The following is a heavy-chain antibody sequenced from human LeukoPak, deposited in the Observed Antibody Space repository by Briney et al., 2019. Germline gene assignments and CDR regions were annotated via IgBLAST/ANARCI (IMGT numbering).Heavy chain of an antibody. CDR3: ARESEAFDI. J-gene: IGHJ3*02. D-gene: IGHD1-14*01. CDR2: IWYGGSNK. Sequence: GRSLRLSCAASGFTFSSYCMHWVRQAPGKGLEWVAVIWYGGSNKYYAHSVKGRFTLSRDNSKNTLYLQMNRLRAEDTAVYYCARESEAFDIWGEGAIVTVSS. CDR1: GFTFSSYC. V-gene: IGHV3-33*01.